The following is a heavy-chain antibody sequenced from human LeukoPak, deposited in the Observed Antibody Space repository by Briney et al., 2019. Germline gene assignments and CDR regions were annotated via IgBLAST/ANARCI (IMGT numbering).Heavy chain of an antibody. V-gene: IGHV3-23*01. D-gene: IGHD5-12*01. J-gene: IGHJ4*01. CDR1: GFTFSSYA. CDR3: AKDIYSAYDLARAFDF. CDR2: ISGSGGST. Sequence: GGSLRLSCAASGFTFSSYAMSWVRQAPGKGLEWVSAISGSGGSTYYADSVKGRFTISRDNSKNTLYLQMNSLRAEDTALYYCAKDIYSAYDLARAFDFWGQGTLVTVST.